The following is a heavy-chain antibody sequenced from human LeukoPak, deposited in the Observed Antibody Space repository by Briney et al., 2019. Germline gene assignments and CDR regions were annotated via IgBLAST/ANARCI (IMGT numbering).Heavy chain of an antibody. Sequence: TSETLSLTCTVSGGSSSNYYWSWIRQPAGKGLEWIGRIYSGGSTNYNPSLKSRVTMSVDTSKNQFSLRLSSVTAADAAVYYCARDYYYDSSGSLNDAFDIWGQGTMVTVSS. CDR1: GGSSSNYY. D-gene: IGHD3-22*01. CDR3: ARDYYYDSSGSLNDAFDI. CDR2: IYSGGST. V-gene: IGHV4-4*07. J-gene: IGHJ3*02.